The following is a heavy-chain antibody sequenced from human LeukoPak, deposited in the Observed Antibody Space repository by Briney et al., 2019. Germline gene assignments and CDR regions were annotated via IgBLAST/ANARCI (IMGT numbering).Heavy chain of an antibody. CDR3: ARGDIVVVPAAKSTRFDP. V-gene: IGHV1-2*02. Sequence: ASVKVSCKASGYTFSGYYMHWVRQGPGQGLEWMGWINPNSGGTNYAQKFQGRVTMTRDTSISTAYMELSRLRSDDTAVYYCARGDIVVVPAAKSTRFDPWGQGTLVTVSS. J-gene: IGHJ5*02. CDR1: GYTFSGYY. CDR2: INPNSGGT. D-gene: IGHD2-2*01.